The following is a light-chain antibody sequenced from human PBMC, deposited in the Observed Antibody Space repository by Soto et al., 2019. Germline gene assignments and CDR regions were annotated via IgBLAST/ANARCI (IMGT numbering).Light chain of an antibody. V-gene: IGKV1-13*02. CDR3: QQYNSYPWT. Sequence: AIQFTQSPSSLSAPVGDRVTITCRASQGISSALAWYQQKQGKAPKILIYDASSLESGVPSRFRGSGSGTEFTLTITSLQPDDFATYYCQQYNSYPWTFGQGTKVDIK. CDR2: DAS. J-gene: IGKJ1*01. CDR1: QGISSA.